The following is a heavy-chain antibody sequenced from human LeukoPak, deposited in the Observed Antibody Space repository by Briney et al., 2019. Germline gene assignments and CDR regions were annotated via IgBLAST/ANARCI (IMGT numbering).Heavy chain of an antibody. V-gene: IGHV3-53*01. CDR2: IYSGGSI. Sequence: GESLRLSCAASGFTVSSNYMSWVRQGPGKGLEWVSVIYSGGSIYHADSVKGRFTISRDNSKNTVYLQMNSLRAEDTAVYYCARNIPVTRWGYWGQGTLVTVSS. CDR3: ARNIPVTRWGY. J-gene: IGHJ4*02. CDR1: GFTVSSNY. D-gene: IGHD2-21*01.